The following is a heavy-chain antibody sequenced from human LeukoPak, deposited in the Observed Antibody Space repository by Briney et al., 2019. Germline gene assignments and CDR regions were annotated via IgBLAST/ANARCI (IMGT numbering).Heavy chain of an antibody. J-gene: IGHJ4*02. D-gene: IGHD7-27*01. Sequence: TGGSLRLSCAASGFTVGTSYMTWVRQAPGKGLEWVSVIYSGGTTYYADSVKGRFTISRDSSKNTLYPQMNSLRAEDTAVYYCAKTGGPWDWGQGTLVTVSS. V-gene: IGHV3-53*01. CDR2: IYSGGTT. CDR3: AKTGGPWD. CDR1: GFTVGTSY.